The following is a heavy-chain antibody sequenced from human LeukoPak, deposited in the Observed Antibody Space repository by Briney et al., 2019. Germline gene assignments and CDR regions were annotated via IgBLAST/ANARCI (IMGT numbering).Heavy chain of an antibody. Sequence: GGSLRLSCVASGLPIADFAMHWVRQAPGKGLEWVSLISGNGVSTFYADSVKGRFSISRDNSKNSLYLEMNSLRTEDAAMYYCAKESGKFDYWGQGTLVAVSS. CDR2: ISGNGVST. V-gene: IGHV3-43*02. CDR1: GLPIADFA. CDR3: AKESGKFDY. J-gene: IGHJ4*02.